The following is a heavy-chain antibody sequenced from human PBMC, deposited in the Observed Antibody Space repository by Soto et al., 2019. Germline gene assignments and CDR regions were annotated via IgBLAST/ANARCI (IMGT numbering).Heavy chain of an antibody. V-gene: IGHV1-2*02. Sequence: ASVKVSCKASGYTFTGYYMHWVRQAPGQGLEWMGWINPNSGGTNYAQKFQGRVTMTRDTSISTAYMELSRLRSDDTAVYYCARSGYRGINSRYYYYPMDVWGQGTTVTVSS. J-gene: IGHJ6*02. CDR2: INPNSGGT. CDR1: GYTFTGYY. D-gene: IGHD6-13*01. CDR3: ARSGYRGINSRYYYYPMDV.